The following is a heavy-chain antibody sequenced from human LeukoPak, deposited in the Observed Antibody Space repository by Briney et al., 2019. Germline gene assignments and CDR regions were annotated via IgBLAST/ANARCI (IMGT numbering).Heavy chain of an antibody. CDR3: ASLYCSSTSCLL. V-gene: IGHV3-21*01. CDR1: GFTFSSYS. Sequence: PGGSLRLSCAASGFTFSSYSMNWVRQAPGKGLEWVSSISSSSSYIYYAESVKPRFTISRDNAKNSVYLQMKTLRSEDSAVYYCASLYCSSTSCLLWGQGTLVTVAS. J-gene: IGHJ4*02. CDR2: ISSSSSYI. D-gene: IGHD2-2*01.